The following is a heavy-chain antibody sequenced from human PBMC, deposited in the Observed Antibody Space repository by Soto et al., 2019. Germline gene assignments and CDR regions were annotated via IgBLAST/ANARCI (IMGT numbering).Heavy chain of an antibody. J-gene: IGHJ4*02. Sequence: QLQLQESGPGLVKPSETLSLTCTVSGGSISSSSYYWGWIRQPPGKGLEWIGSIYYSGSTYYYPSLKSRVTISVDTSKNQFSLKLSSVTAADTAVYYCARHTPAISISDHWGQGTLVTVSS. CDR1: GGSISSSSYY. CDR3: ARHTPAISISDH. V-gene: IGHV4-39*01. D-gene: IGHD2-15*01. CDR2: IYYSGST.